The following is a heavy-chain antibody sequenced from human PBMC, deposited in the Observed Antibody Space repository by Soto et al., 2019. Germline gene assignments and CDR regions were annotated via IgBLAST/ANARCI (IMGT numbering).Heavy chain of an antibody. Sequence: QVQLVQSGTEVKKPGASVKVSCQASGYSISAYYIHWVRQAPGQGLEWMGWIDPKNGGTVSAQKFQGRLTMTRDTSISTVYMDLSGLTSDDTGLYYCGRDDYGIFPYWGQGSLVTVSS. V-gene: IGHV1-2*02. J-gene: IGHJ4*02. D-gene: IGHD3-10*01. CDR2: IDPKNGGT. CDR3: GRDDYGIFPY. CDR1: GYSISAYY.